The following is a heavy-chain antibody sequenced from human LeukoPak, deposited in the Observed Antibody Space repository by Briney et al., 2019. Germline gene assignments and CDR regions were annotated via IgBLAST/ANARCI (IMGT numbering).Heavy chain of an antibody. CDR2: ISSSSSYI. V-gene: IGHV3-21*01. CDR1: GFTFSTYW. D-gene: IGHD1-14*01. Sequence: GGSLRLSCAASGFTFSTYWMHWVRQAPGKGLEWVSSISSSSSYIYYADSVKGRFTISRDNAKNSLYLQMNSLRAEDTAVYYCASRYPPDYWGQGTLVTVSS. J-gene: IGHJ4*02. CDR3: ASRYPPDY.